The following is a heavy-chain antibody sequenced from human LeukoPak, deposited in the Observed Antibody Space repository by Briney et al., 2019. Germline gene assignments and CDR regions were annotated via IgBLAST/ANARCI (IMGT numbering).Heavy chain of an antibody. J-gene: IGHJ4*02. CDR3: ARHDLYRGSDDF. D-gene: IGHD1-26*01. CDR2: INHSGST. CDR1: GGSFSGYY. V-gene: IGHV4-34*01. Sequence: PSETLSLTCAVYGGSFSGYYWSWIRQTPGKGLEWIGEINHSGSTNYNPSPKSRVTISVDTSKNQLSLDLTSVTAADTAVYYCARHDLYRGSDDFWGQGTLVTVSS.